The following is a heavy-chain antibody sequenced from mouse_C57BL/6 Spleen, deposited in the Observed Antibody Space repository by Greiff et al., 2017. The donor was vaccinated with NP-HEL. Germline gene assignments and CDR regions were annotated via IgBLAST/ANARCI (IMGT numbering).Heavy chain of an antibody. CDR1: GYSITSGYY. J-gene: IGHJ2*01. CDR3: ARDGTGFDY. Sequence: ESGPGLVKPSQSLSLTCSVTGYSITSGYYWNWIRQFPGNKQEWMGYISYDGSNNYNPSLKNRISITRDTSKNQFFLKLNSVTTEDTATYYCARDGTGFDYWGQGTTLTVSS. D-gene: IGHD4-1*01. CDR2: ISYDGSN. V-gene: IGHV3-6*01.